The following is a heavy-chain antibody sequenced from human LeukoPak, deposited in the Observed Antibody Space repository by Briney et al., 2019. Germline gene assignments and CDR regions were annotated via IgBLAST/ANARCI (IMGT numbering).Heavy chain of an antibody. CDR1: GYTFTGYY. CDR2: INPNSGGT. J-gene: IGHJ5*02. D-gene: IGHD6-13*01. CDR3: ARVRYSSTWFDP. V-gene: IGHV1-2*02. Sequence: ASVKVSCKASGYTFTGYYMHWVRQAPGQGLEWMGWINPNSGGTNYAQKFQGRVTMTRDTSISTAYMELSRLRSYDTAVYYCARVRYSSTWFDPWGQGTLVTVSS.